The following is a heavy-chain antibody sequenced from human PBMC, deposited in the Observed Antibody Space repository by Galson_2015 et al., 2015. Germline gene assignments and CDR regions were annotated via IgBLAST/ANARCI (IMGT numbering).Heavy chain of an antibody. V-gene: IGHV3-30*18. D-gene: IGHD2-15*01. CDR3: AKDNEGYCSDGHCYSYYYYGMDV. CDR1: GFTFGGWG. J-gene: IGHJ6*02. CDR2: ISDEGSIK. Sequence: SLRLSCAARGFTFGGWGMHWVRQAPGKGREGVALISDEGSIKEYADSGKGRFTTSGDNSKNTPSRQMNSLGAEDTAIYYCAKDNEGYCSDGHCYSYYYYGMDVWGQGTTVTVSS.